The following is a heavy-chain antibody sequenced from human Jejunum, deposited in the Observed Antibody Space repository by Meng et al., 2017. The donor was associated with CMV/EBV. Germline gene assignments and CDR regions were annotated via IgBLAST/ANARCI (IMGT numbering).Heavy chain of an antibody. CDR3: ARAPLKPFNIEGAFDS. Sequence: LSFFSMDWVPQPPGKGLEWVSSIGSYNGYKYYADSVQGRFTISRDDAKNSLYLQMDSLRAEDSAVYYCARAPLKPFNIEGAFDSWGQGTLVTVSS. CDR1: LSFFS. CDR2: IGSYNGYK. V-gene: IGHV3-21*01. J-gene: IGHJ4*02. D-gene: IGHD1-14*01.